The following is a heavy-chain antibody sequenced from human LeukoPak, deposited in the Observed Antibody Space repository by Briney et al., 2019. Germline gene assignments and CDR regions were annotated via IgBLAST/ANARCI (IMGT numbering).Heavy chain of an antibody. V-gene: IGHV3-7*01. CDR2: IKEDGNEK. D-gene: IGHD2-2*01. CDR1: GRTFSNHW. J-gene: IGHJ4*02. Sequence: GGALRLSCAAPGRTFSNHWMSWVRQAPGKGLEWVANIKEDGNEKYYVDSVKGRLTISRDNAKKSLYLQMNSLRAEDTAVYYCARDRSRFYYWGQGTPVTVSS. CDR3: ARDRSRFYY.